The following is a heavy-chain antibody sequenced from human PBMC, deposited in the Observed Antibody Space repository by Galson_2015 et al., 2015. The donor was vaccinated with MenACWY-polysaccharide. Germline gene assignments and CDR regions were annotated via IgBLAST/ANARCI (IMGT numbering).Heavy chain of an antibody. Sequence: SLRLSCAASGFTFSNYRMHWVRQAPGKGLMWVSRIHPDGSSTTYADSVKGRFTISRDNAKNTLYLQMNSLRAEDTAVYYCASPELILGYYYGMDVWGQGTTVTVSS. CDR2: IHPDGSST. D-gene: IGHD2-15*01. V-gene: IGHV3-74*01. CDR1: GFTFSNYR. J-gene: IGHJ6*02. CDR3: ASPELILGYYYGMDV.